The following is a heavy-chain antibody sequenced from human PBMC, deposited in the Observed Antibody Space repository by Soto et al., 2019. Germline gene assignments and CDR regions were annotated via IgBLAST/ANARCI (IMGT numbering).Heavy chain of an antibody. V-gene: IGHV3-30*03. Sequence: PGGSLRLSCAASGFTFSSYGMHWVRQAPGKXLEWVAVISYDGSNKYYADSVKGRFTISRDNSKNTLYLQMNSLRAEDTAVYYCATWYYDSSGYYYYYGMDVWGQGTTVTVSS. CDR1: GFTFSSYG. D-gene: IGHD3-22*01. CDR3: ATWYYDSSGYYYYYGMDV. CDR2: ISYDGSNK. J-gene: IGHJ6*02.